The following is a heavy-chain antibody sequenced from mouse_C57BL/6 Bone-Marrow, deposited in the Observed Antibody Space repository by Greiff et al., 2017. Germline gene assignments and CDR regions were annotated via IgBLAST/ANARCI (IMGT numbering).Heavy chain of an antibody. Sequence: VQLQESGPGLVQPSQSLSITCTVSGFSFTSYGVHWVRQSPGKGLEWLGVIWRGGSTDYNAAFMSRLSITKDNSKSQVFFKMNSLQADDTAIYYCAKKRGYLEYFDVWGTGTTVTVSS. CDR3: AKKRGYLEYFDV. CDR2: IWRGGST. D-gene: IGHD2-2*01. V-gene: IGHV2-5*01. CDR1: GFSFTSYG. J-gene: IGHJ1*03.